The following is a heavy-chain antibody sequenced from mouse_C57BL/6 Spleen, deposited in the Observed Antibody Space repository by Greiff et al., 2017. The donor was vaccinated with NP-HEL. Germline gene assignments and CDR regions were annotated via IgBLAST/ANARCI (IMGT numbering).Heavy chain of an antibody. CDR1: GFSLTSYG. Sequence: QVQLKESGPGLVAPSQSLSITCTVSGFSLTSYGVDWVRQSPGKGLEWLGVIWGVGSTNYNSALKSRLSISKDNSKSQVFLKMNSLQTDDTAMYYCASKVDSKAWFAYWGQGTLFTVSA. V-gene: IGHV2-6*01. J-gene: IGHJ3*01. D-gene: IGHD2-5*01. CDR3: ASKVDSKAWFAY. CDR2: IWGVGST.